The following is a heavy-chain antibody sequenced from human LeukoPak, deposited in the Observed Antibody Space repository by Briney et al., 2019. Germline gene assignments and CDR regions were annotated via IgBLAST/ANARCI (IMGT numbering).Heavy chain of an antibody. CDR1: GYTFTGYY. D-gene: IGHD6-19*01. J-gene: IGHJ4*02. Sequence: GASVNVTCKASGYTFTGYYMHWVRQAPGQGLEWMGWNNPNSGGTNYAQKLQGRVTMTRDTSISTAYMELSRLRSDDTAVYYCARVYSSGWPIDYWGQGTLVTVSS. V-gene: IGHV1-2*02. CDR3: ARVYSSGWPIDY. CDR2: NNPNSGGT.